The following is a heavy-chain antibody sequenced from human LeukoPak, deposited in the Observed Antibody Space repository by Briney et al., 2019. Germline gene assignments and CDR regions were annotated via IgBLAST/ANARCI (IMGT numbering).Heavy chain of an antibody. J-gene: IGHJ4*02. Sequence: PSGTLSLTCTVSGGSISSYYWSWIRQPPGKGLEWIGYIYYSGSTNYNPSLKSRVTISVDTSKNQFSLKLSSVTAADTAVYYCASKLAVAGTGGFDYWGQGTLVTVSS. CDR1: GGSISSYY. D-gene: IGHD6-19*01. CDR2: IYYSGST. V-gene: IGHV4-59*08. CDR3: ASKLAVAGTGGFDY.